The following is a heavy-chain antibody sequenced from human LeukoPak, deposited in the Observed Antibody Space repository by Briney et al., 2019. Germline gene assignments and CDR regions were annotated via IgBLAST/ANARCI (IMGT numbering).Heavy chain of an antibody. V-gene: IGHV4-39*01. J-gene: IGHJ4*02. Sequence: SETLSLTCTVSGGSISSSTYYWGWIRQSPGKGLEWIGSIYYSGSTYYNSSLKSRVTISVDTSKNQFSLKLSSVPASDTAIYYCARTKLGYSSGWNWGQGPLVTVSS. CDR2: IYYSGST. D-gene: IGHD6-19*01. CDR1: GGSISSSTYY. CDR3: ARTKLGYSSGWN.